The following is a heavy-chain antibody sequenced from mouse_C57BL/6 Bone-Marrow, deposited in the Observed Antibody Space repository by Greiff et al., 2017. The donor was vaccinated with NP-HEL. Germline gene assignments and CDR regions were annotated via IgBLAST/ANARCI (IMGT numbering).Heavy chain of an antibody. Sequence: QVQLQQSGAELVRPGSSVKLSCKASGYTFTSYWMDWVKQRPGQGLEWIGNIYPSDSETHYNQKFKDKATLTVDKSSSTAYMQLSSLTSEDSAVYYCAKKLYYGSSYWYFDVWGTGTTVTVSS. CDR2: IYPSDSET. J-gene: IGHJ1*03. CDR3: AKKLYYGSSYWYFDV. D-gene: IGHD1-1*01. CDR1: GYTFTSYW. V-gene: IGHV1-61*01.